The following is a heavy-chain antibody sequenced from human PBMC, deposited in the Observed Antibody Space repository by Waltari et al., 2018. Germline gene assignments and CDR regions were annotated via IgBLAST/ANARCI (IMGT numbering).Heavy chain of an antibody. D-gene: IGHD3-16*02. CDR2: ISGRGATP. CDR1: GFSFMGFA. V-gene: IGHV3-23*01. CDR3: AKGSRGYTNYFFDS. J-gene: IGHJ4*02. Sequence: EVQLLESAGGLVQPGEALRLSCAASGFSFMGFAMTWVRQAPGVGVECVASISGRGATPFYADSVKGRFTIVRDNSRDTVYLQMNSLRVDDSAVYYCAKGSRGYTNYFFDSWGQGTLVSVSS.